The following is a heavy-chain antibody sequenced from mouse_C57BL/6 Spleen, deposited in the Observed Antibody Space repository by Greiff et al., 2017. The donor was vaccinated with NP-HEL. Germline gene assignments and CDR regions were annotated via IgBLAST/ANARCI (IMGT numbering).Heavy chain of an antibody. CDR3: ARGWDFYAMDY. D-gene: IGHD4-1*01. CDR1: GYSITSGYY. V-gene: IGHV3-6*01. J-gene: IGHJ4*01. CDR2: ISYDGSN. Sequence: EVKLQESGPGLVKPSQSLSLTCSVTGYSITSGYYWNWIRQFPGNKLEWMGYISYDGSNNYNPSLKNRISITRDPSKNQFFLKLNSVTTEDTATYYCARGWDFYAMDYWGQGTSVTVSS.